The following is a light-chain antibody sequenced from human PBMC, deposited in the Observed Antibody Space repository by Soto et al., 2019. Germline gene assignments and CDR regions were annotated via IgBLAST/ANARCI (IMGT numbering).Light chain of an antibody. J-gene: IGKJ1*01. CDR1: DNIGPW. CDR3: QHYNSYSRT. V-gene: IGKV1-5*03. CDR2: KAS. Sequence: DIQMTQSPSTLSASIGDRVAITCRASDNIGPWVAWYQQKPGKAPKLLIYKASTLETGAPSRFAGSGSGTGLTLATTRLLPDDFAPYYWQHYNSYSRTCGQGTEV.